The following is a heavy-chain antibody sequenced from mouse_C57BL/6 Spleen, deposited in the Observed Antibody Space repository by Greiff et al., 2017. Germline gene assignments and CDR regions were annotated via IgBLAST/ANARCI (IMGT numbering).Heavy chain of an antibody. J-gene: IGHJ4*01. CDR2: IDPSDSYT. V-gene: IGHV1-69*01. Sequence: QVQLQQPGAELVMPGASVKLSCKASGYTFTSYWMHWVKQRPGQGLEWIGEIDPSDSYTNYNQKFKGKSTLTVDKSSSPAYMQLSSLTSEDSAVYYCARGAPLDYAMDYWGQGTSVTVSS. CDR3: ARGAPLDYAMDY. CDR1: GYTFTSYW.